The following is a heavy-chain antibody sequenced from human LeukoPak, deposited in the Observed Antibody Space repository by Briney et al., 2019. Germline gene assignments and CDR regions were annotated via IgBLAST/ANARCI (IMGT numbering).Heavy chain of an antibody. CDR2: IYHSGST. J-gene: IGHJ4*02. V-gene: IGHV4-38-2*02. Sequence: PSETLSLTCTVSNYSISSGYYWGWIRQPPGKGLEWIGSIYHSGSTYYNLSLKSRVTVSVDTSKNQFSLKLSSVTAADTAVYYCARNLVATIGEEACFDFWGQGTLVTVSS. CDR3: ARNLVATIGEEACFDF. D-gene: IGHD5-12*01. CDR1: NYSISSGYY.